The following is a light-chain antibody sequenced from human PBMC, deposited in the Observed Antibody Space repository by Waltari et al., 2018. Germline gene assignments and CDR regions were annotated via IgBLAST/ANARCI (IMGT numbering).Light chain of an antibody. CDR2: DAS. CDR3: QQANRFPLT. Sequence: DIQMPQSPSSVSASVGDKVTITCRASQGINSCLAWYQQKPGKAPKLLIYDASSLQTGVPSRFSGSESGTDFTLTISSLQPEDFATYYCQQANRFPLTFGGGTKVELK. J-gene: IGKJ4*01. CDR1: QGINSC. V-gene: IGKV1-12*01.